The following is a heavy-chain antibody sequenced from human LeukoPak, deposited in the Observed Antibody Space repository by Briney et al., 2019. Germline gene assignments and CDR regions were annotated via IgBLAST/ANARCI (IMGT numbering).Heavy chain of an antibody. CDR1: GGSISSSSYY. D-gene: IGHD3-22*01. V-gene: IGHV4-39*07. Sequence: PSETLSLTCTVSGGSISSSSYYWGWIRQPPGKGLEWIGSIYYSGSTYYNPSLKSRVTISVDTSKNQFSLKLSSVTAADTAVYYCARTNSGYHARLDAFDIWGQGTMVTVSS. CDR2: IYYSGST. CDR3: ARTNSGYHARLDAFDI. J-gene: IGHJ3*02.